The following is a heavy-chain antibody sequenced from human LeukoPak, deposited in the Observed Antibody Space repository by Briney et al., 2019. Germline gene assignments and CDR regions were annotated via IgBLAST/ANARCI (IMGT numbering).Heavy chain of an antibody. CDR1: GYTFTSYD. Sequence: VSVKVSCKTSGYTFTSYDINWVRQATGQGLEWMGWMNPNSGNTGYAQKFQGRVTMTRNTSISTAYMELSSLRSEDTAVYYCARGILRQQLVHTYWGQGTLVTVSS. V-gene: IGHV1-8*01. CDR3: ARGILRQQLVHTY. J-gene: IGHJ4*02. CDR2: MNPNSGNT. D-gene: IGHD6-13*01.